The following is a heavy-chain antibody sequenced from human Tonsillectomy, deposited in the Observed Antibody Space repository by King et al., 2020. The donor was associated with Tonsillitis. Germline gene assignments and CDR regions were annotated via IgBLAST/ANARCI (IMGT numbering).Heavy chain of an antibody. CDR3: ARGLRGGVLYVNNWFDP. J-gene: IGHJ5*02. CDR2: IWYDGSNK. CDR1: GFTFTYYD. Sequence: VQLVESGGGVVQPGRSLRLSCAASGFTFTYYDMHWVRQAPGKGLEWVAVIWYDGSNKYYADSVKGRFTISRDNSKNTLSLQMNSLRAEDTAVYYCARGLRGGVLYVNNWFDPWGQGTLVTVSS. D-gene: IGHD5/OR15-5a*01. V-gene: IGHV3-33*01.